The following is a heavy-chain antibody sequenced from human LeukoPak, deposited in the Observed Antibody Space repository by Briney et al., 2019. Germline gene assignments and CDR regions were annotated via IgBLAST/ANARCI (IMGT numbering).Heavy chain of an antibody. CDR3: ARDPVPLREKLLYVGIAVAGTAGWFDP. J-gene: IGHJ5*02. CDR2: ISYDGSNK. V-gene: IGHV3-30-3*01. CDR1: GFTFSSYA. Sequence: GGSLRLSCAASGFTFSSYAMHWVRQAPGKGLEWVAVISYDGSNKYYADSVKGRFTISRDNAKNSLYLQMNSLRAEDTAVYYCARDPVPLREKLLYVGIAVAGTAGWFDPWGQGTLVTVSS. D-gene: IGHD6-19*01.